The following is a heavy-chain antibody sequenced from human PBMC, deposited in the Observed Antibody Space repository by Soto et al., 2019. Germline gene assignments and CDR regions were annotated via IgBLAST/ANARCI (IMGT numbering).Heavy chain of an antibody. V-gene: IGHV4-59*01. CDR2: IYYSGST. Sequence: SETLSLTCTVSGGSISSYYWSWIRQPPGKGLEWIGYIYYSGSTNYNPSLKSRVTISVDTSKNQFSLKLSSVTAADTAVYYCARDFPYCGSTSCYSAAPKYWGQGTLVTVSS. CDR1: GGSISSYY. J-gene: IGHJ4*02. CDR3: ARDFPYCGSTSCYSAAPKY. D-gene: IGHD2-2*01.